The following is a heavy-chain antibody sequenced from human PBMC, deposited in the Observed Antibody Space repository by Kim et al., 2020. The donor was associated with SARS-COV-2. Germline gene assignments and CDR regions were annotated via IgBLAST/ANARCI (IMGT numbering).Heavy chain of an antibody. CDR3: AKELHILVDY. J-gene: IGHJ4*02. Sequence: GGSLRLSCVASGFSFSALWMHWVRQAPGKGLEWVSCISGDGSLTDYAPSVRGRFTISRDNARNTVYLEMNTLRPDDTAVYYCAKELHILVDYWGQGTLVTV. CDR2: ISGDGSLT. CDR1: GFSFSALW. D-gene: IGHD5-12*01. V-gene: IGHV3-74*01.